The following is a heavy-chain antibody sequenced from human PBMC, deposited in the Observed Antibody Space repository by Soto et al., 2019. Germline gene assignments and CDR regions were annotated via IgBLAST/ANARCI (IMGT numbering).Heavy chain of an antibody. J-gene: IGHJ3*01. CDR1: GYSFTSYD. Sequence: QVQLVQSGAEVKKPGASVKVSCKASGYSFTSYDMNWVRQAPGQGLEWMGWVNPNSGDTDYAQKFQDRVTMTTDTSIRTAYMELSSPRSEDTAVYYCAIVSFLAPVTGAEIFDFWGQGTMVTVSS. CDR2: VNPNSGDT. V-gene: IGHV1-8*01. CDR3: AIVSFLAPVTGAEIFDF. D-gene: IGHD2-21*02.